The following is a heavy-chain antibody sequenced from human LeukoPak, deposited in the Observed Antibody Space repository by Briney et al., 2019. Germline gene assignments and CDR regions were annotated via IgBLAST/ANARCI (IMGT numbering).Heavy chain of an antibody. CDR1: GYTFTKYH. V-gene: IGHV1-46*01. CDR3: ASFHVDGSDKKPY. D-gene: IGHD1-1*01. Sequence: ASVKVSCKASGYTFTKYHIHWVRQPPGQGLEWMGTINPSGGSTSYAQKFQGRITVTSDMSTSTVYMYLSSLTSEDTAVYYCASFHVDGSDKKPYWGQGTLVTVSS. CDR2: INPSGGST. J-gene: IGHJ4*02.